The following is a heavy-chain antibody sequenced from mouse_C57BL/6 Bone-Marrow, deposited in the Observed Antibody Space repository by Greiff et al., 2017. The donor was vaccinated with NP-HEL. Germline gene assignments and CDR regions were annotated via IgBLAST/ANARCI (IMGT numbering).Heavy chain of an antibody. V-gene: IGHV5-4*01. CDR3: ARDGLYGRSVVGY. J-gene: IGHJ4*01. CDR1: GFTFSSYA. Sequence: VQLKESGGGLVKPGGSLKLSCAASGFTFSSYAMSWVRQTPEKRLEWVATISDGGSYTYYPDNVKGRFTISRDHAKNNLYLQMSQLKSEDTAMYYCARDGLYGRSVVGYWGQGTSVTVSS. CDR2: ISDGGSYT. D-gene: IGHD1-1*01.